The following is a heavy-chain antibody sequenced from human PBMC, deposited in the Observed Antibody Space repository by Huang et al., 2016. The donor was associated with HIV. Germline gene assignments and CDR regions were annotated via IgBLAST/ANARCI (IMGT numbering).Heavy chain of an antibody. CDR3: ARLPGSITMIRGVITDPY. D-gene: IGHD3-10*01. CDR1: GGSIRSVNYY. CDR2: IYYSGRT. J-gene: IGHJ4*02. Sequence: QLQLQESGPGLVKPSETLSLTCTVSGGSIRSVNYYWGWIRQPPGKGLEWVGSIYYSGRTTYNPSLKCRVTITVDTSKNQFSLKMRSVTAADTAVYYCARLPGSITMIRGVITDPYWGQGTLVTVSS. V-gene: IGHV4-39*01.